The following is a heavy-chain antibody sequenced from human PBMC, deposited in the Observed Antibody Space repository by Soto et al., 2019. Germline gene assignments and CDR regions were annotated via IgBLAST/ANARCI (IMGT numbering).Heavy chain of an antibody. V-gene: IGHV4-59*08. Sequence: QVQLQESGPGLVKPSETLSLTCTVSGGSISSYYWSWIRQPPGKGLEWIGYIYYSGSTNYNPSLKRRVTIPVDTSKNQFSLKRSSVTAADTAVYYCARRYGGTFDYWGQGTLVTVSS. CDR3: ARRYGGTFDY. CDR2: IYYSGST. D-gene: IGHD2-15*01. J-gene: IGHJ4*02. CDR1: GGSISSYY.